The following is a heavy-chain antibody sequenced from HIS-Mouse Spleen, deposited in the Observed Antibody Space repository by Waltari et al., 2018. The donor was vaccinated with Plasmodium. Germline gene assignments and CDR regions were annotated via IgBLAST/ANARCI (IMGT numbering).Heavy chain of an antibody. CDR3: ARDRSAAALLGY. D-gene: IGHD6-13*01. V-gene: IGHV3-21*01. Sequence: EVQLVESGGGLVKPGGSLRLSCAASGFTFSSYSMNWVRQAPGKGLEGVSSISSSSSYRYYADSVKGRFTISRDNAKNSLYLQMNSLRAEDTAVYYCARDRSAAALLGYWGQGTLVTVSS. J-gene: IGHJ4*02. CDR2: ISSSSSYR. CDR1: GFTFSSYS.